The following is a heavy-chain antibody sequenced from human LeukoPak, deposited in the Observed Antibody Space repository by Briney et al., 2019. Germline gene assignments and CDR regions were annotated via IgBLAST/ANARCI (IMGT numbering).Heavy chain of an antibody. CDR3: ARGFQGVMVRGVIRSPHAFDI. D-gene: IGHD3-10*01. CDR2: ISAYNGNT. CDR1: GYTFTSYG. Sequence: GASVKVSCKASGYTFTSYGISWVRQAPGQGLEWMGWISAYNGNTNYAQKLQGRVTMTTDTSTSTAYMELRSLRSDDTAVYYCARGFQGVMVRGVIRSPHAFDIWGQGTMVTVSS. V-gene: IGHV1-18*01. J-gene: IGHJ3*02.